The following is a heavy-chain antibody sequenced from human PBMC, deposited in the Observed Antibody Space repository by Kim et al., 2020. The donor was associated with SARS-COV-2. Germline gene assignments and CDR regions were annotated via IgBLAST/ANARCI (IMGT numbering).Heavy chain of an antibody. D-gene: IGHD4-17*01. V-gene: IGHV4-59*13. CDR2: IYYRGST. Sequence: SETLSLTCTVSGGSISSYYWSWIRQPPGKGLEWIGYIYYRGSTNYNPSLKSRVTISVDTSKNQFSLKLSSVTAADTAVYYCARGTTVVTPTLFDYWGQGTLVTVSS. CDR1: GGSISSYY. J-gene: IGHJ4*02. CDR3: ARGTTVVTPTLFDY.